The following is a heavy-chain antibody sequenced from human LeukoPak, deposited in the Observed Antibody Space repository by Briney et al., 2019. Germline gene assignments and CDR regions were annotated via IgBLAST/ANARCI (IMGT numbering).Heavy chain of an antibody. D-gene: IGHD1-1*01. Sequence: KASETLSLTCTVSGGSISSSSYYWGWIRQPPGKGLEWIGSIYYSGSTYYNASLKSRVTISVDTSKNQFSLKVSSVTAADTAVYYCTRGAGSTTSNDAFDIWGQGTMVTVSS. J-gene: IGHJ3*02. CDR2: IYYSGST. CDR3: TRGAGSTTSNDAFDI. CDR1: GGSISSSSYY. V-gene: IGHV4-39*07.